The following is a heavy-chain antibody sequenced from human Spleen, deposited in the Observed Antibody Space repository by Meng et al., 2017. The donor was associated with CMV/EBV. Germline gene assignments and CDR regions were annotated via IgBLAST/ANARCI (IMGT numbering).Heavy chain of an antibody. CDR3: AKPAPDTTMATGY. J-gene: IGHJ4*02. CDR1: GFTFSSYA. V-gene: IGHV3-23*01. CDR2: VSGSGGST. D-gene: IGHD5-18*01. Sequence: CAASGFTFSSYAMSWVRQAPGKGLEWVSAVSGSGGSTYYADSVKGRFTISRDNSKNTLYLQMNNLRAEDTAVYYCAKPAPDTTMATGYWGQGTLVTVSS.